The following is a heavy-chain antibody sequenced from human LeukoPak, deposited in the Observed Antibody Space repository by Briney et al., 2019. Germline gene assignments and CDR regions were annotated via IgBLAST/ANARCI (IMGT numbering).Heavy chain of an antibody. J-gene: IGHJ4*02. CDR2: ITGGGGSA. Sequence: GGSLRLSCAASGFTFSAYSMNWVRQAPGKGLEWVSVITGGGGSAYYADSVKGRFTISRDNSKNTLYLQTNSLRAEDTAVYYCAKMAEDYYYGSGRHFDYWGQGTLVTVSS. D-gene: IGHD3-10*01. V-gene: IGHV3-23*01. CDR1: GFTFSAYS. CDR3: AKMAEDYYYGSGRHFDY.